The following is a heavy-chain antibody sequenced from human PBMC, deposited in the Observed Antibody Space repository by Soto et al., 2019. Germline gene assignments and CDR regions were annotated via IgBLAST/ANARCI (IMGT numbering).Heavy chain of an antibody. CDR2: SYYSGSN. V-gene: IGHV4-30-4*01. D-gene: IGHD3-22*01. J-gene: IGHJ4*02. Sequence: QVQLQESGPGLVKPSQTLSLTCTVSGGSISSGVYYLCWLRQPPVKGLEWIGYSYYSGSNYYNPSLKSRVTRSVDTSTNQSSLKLSSVTAAVTAVYYCARGTRITMIVVVTDWGQGTLVTVSS. CDR1: GGSISSGVYY. CDR3: ARGTRITMIVVVTD.